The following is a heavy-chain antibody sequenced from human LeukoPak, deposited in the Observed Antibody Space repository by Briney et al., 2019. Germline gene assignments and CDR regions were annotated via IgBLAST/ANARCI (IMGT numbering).Heavy chain of an antibody. Sequence: PGGSLRLSCAASGFTFDDYAMHWVRQAPGEGLEWVSGISWNSGSIGYADSVKGRFTISRDNAKNSLYLQMNSLRAEDTALYYCAKDIGRGVSPTGKGTCYYGSAFEYYFDYWGQGTLVTVSS. CDR3: AKDIGRGVSPTGKGTCYYGSAFEYYFDY. CDR1: GFTFDDYA. J-gene: IGHJ4*02. CDR2: ISWNSGSI. V-gene: IGHV3-9*01. D-gene: IGHD3-10*01.